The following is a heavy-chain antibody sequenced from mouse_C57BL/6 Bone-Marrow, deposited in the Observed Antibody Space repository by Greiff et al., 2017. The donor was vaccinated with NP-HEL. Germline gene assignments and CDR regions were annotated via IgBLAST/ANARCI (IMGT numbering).Heavy chain of an antibody. Sequence: QVQLQQPGAELVMPGASVKLSCKASGYTFTSYWMHWVKQRPGQGLEWIGEIDPSDSYTNYNQKFKGKSTLTVDKSSSTAYMQLSSLTSEDSAVYDCARGPNYYGRSYLYFAVWGGGTAIAVTS. J-gene: IGHJ1*01. V-gene: IGHV1-69*01. CDR2: IDPSDSYT. D-gene: IGHD1-1*01. CDR1: GYTFTSYW. CDR3: ARGPNYYGRSYLYFAV.